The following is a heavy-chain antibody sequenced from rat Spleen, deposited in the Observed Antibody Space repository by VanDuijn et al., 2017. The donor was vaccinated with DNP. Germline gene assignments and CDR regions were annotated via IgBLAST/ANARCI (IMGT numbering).Heavy chain of an antibody. CDR3: TRVIYYYLDY. V-gene: IGHV5-25*01. CDR2: ISTSGGST. D-gene: IGHD1-1*01. J-gene: IGHJ2*01. Sequence: EVQLVESGGGLVQPGRSMKLSCAASGFIFSNYYMAWVRQAPTKGLEWVATISTSGGSTYYRDSVKGRFTISRDNAKSTLYLQMNSLRSEDTATYYCTRVIYYYLDYWGQGVMVTVSS. CDR1: GFIFSNYY.